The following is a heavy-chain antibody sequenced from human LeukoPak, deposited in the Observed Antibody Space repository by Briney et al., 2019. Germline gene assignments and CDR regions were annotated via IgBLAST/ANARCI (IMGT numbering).Heavy chain of an antibody. CDR3: ARGYGDYGHFDY. D-gene: IGHD4-17*01. CDR2: ISSSDNTI. V-gene: IGHV3-48*03. CDR1: GFTFSSYE. Sequence: GGSLRLSCAASGFTFSSYEMNWVRQAPGKGLEWVSYISSSDNTIYYADSVKGRFTISRDNAKNSLYLQMNSLRAEDTAVYYCARGYGDYGHFDYWGQGTLVTVSS. J-gene: IGHJ4*02.